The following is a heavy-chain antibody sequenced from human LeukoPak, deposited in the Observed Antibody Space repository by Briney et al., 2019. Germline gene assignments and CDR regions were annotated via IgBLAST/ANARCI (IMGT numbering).Heavy chain of an antibody. CDR3: ARALRWHYCFDY. J-gene: IGHJ4*02. CDR2: IYYSGST. V-gene: IGHV4-30-4*08. D-gene: IGHD4-23*01. CDR1: GGSISSGDYY. Sequence: PSQTLSLTCTVSGGSISSGDYYWSWIRQPPGKGLEWIGYIYYSGSTYYNPSLKSRVPISVDTSKNQFSLKLSSVTAADSAVYYCARALRWHYCFDYWGQGTLVTVSS.